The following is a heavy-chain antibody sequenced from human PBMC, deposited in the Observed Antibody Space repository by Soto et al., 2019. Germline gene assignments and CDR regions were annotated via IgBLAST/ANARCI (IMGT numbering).Heavy chain of an antibody. CDR3: ANGYRSGWYYFDY. CDR2: ISHDGSNK. V-gene: IGHV3-30*18. CDR1: GFTFSTYG. J-gene: IGHJ4*02. D-gene: IGHD6-19*01. Sequence: QVQLVESGGGVIQPGRSLKLSCGASGFTFSTYGMHWVRQAPGKGLEWVAVISHDGSNKYYADSVKGRFTISRDNSKNTMYLQMNSLKLEDTAVYYCANGYRSGWYYFDYWGQGTLVTVSS.